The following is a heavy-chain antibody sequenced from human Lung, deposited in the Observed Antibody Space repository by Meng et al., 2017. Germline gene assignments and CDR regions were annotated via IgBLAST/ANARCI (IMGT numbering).Heavy chain of an antibody. Sequence: QWQSQPWSAVLLTPPETLSLRCVVSGGSFSDYYWSWIRQPPGKGLEWIGEINHSGSTNYNPSLESRATISVDTSQNNLSLKLSSVTAADSAVYYCARGPTTMAHDFDYWGQGTLVTVSS. CDR1: GGSFSDYY. CDR3: ARGPTTMAHDFDY. CDR2: INHSGST. V-gene: IGHV4-34*01. J-gene: IGHJ4*02. D-gene: IGHD4-11*01.